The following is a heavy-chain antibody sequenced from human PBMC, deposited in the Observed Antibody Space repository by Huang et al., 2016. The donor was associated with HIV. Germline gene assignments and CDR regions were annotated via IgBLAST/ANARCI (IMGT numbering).Heavy chain of an antibody. D-gene: IGHD4-17*01. CDR3: ARVAFTTVFRGFDY. CDR1: GASITSGGYY. J-gene: IGHJ4*02. V-gene: IGHV4-30-4*08. Sequence: QVRLQESGPGLVKPSQTLSLTCTVSGASITSGGYYWSWVRQPPGQGLEWIGYIYYSGDTYYSPSLTGRATISVDTSRTHFSLKLSSVTAADTAVYFCARVAFTTVFRGFDYWGQGTLVTVSS. CDR2: IYYSGDT.